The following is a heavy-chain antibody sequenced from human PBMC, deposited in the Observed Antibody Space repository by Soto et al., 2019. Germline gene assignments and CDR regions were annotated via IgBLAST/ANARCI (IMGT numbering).Heavy chain of an antibody. Sequence: SGPTLVNPTQTLTLTCTFSGFSLSTNGVGVGWIRQPPGKALEWLALIYWNDDKRYSPSLESRLTITKDTSKNQVVLTLANMDPVDTATYYCARLIVGGTYYYWGQGALVTVSS. V-gene: IGHV2-5*01. CDR3: ARLIVGGTYYY. J-gene: IGHJ4*02. CDR1: GFSLSTNGVG. CDR2: IYWNDDK. D-gene: IGHD1-26*01.